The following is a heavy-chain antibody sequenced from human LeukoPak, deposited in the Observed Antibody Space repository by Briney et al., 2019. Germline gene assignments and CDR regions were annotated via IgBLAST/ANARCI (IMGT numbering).Heavy chain of an antibody. D-gene: IGHD3-3*01. V-gene: IGHV3-11*06. CDR3: ARDRVATNY. CDR2: ISSSSSYT. Sequence: GGSLRLSCAASGVTFSDYYMSWIRQAPGKGLEWVSYISSSSSYTNYADSVKGRFTISRDNAKNSLYLQMNSLRAEDTAVYYCARDRVATNYWGQGTLVTVSS. J-gene: IGHJ4*02. CDR1: GVTFSDYY.